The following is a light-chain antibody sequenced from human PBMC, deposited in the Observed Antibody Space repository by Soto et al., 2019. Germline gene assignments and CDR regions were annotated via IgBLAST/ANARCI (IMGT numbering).Light chain of an antibody. CDR3: CSFTNITTVV. CDR2: DVN. CDR1: TSDVGGYNY. V-gene: IGLV2-14*03. Sequence: QSALTQPASVSGSPGQSITISCTGTTSDVGGYNYVTWYQQYPGQAPKIIIYDVNRRPPGVSDRFSGSKSGNTASLTVSDLQAGDEADYFCCSFTNITTVVFGGGTKVTVL. J-gene: IGLJ1*01.